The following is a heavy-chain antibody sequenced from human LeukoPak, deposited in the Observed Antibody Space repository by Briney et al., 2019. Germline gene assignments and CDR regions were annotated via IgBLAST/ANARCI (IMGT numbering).Heavy chain of an antibody. CDR3: ARRIVGATNWFDP. CDR1: GFIFDDYG. V-gene: IGHV3-20*04. J-gene: IGHJ5*02. D-gene: IGHD1-26*01. CDR2: INWNGGST. Sequence: PGGSLRLSCAASGFIFDDYGMSWVRQAPGKGLEWASGINWNGGSTGYADSVKGRFTISRDNAKNSLYLQMSSLRAEDTALYYCARRIVGATNWFDPWGQGTLVTVSS.